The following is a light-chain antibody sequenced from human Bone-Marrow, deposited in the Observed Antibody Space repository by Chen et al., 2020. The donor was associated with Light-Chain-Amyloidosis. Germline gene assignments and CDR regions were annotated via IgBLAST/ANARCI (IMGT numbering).Light chain of an antibody. CDR1: DLPTKY. CDR3: QSADSSGTYEVI. Sequence: SYELTQPPSVSVSPGQLARITCSGDDLPTKYAYWYQQKLGQAPVLVIHRDTERPSGISARFSGSSSGTTATLTISGVQAEDEADYHCQSADSSGTYEVIFGGGTKLTVL. J-gene: IGLJ2*01. CDR2: RDT. V-gene: IGLV3-25*03.